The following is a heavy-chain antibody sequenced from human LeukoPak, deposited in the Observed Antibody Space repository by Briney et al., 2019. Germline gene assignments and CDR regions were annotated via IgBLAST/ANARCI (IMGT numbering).Heavy chain of an antibody. Sequence: GGSLRLSYAVSGITLSNYGMSWVRQAPGKGLEWVAGISDSGGRTNYADSVKGRFTISRDNPKNTLILQMNSLRPEDTAVYFCAKRGVVIRVILVGFHKEAYYFDSWGQGALVTVSS. CDR2: ISDSGGRT. CDR3: AKRGVVIRVILVGFHKEAYYFDS. D-gene: IGHD3-22*01. J-gene: IGHJ4*02. V-gene: IGHV3-23*01. CDR1: GITLSNYG.